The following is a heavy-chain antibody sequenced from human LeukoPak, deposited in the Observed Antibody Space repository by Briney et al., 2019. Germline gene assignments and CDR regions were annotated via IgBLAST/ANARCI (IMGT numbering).Heavy chain of an antibody. CDR1: GFTFSSYG. Sequence: GGSLRLSCAASGFTFSSYGMSWVRQAPGKGLEWVSAISGSGGSTYYADSVKGRFTISRDNAKNSLYLQMNSLRAEDTALYYCAKDGYSSGWSYIVYWGQGTLVTVSS. CDR3: AKDGYSSGWSYIVY. D-gene: IGHD6-19*01. CDR2: ISGSGGST. V-gene: IGHV3-23*01. J-gene: IGHJ4*02.